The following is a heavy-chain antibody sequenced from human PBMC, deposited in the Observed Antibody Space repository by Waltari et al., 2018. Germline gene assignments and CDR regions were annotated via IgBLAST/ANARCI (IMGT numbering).Heavy chain of an antibody. J-gene: IGHJ4*02. D-gene: IGHD6-13*01. CDR2: IYYSGST. CDR3: ARVTAIAAAGFPDY. V-gene: IGHV4-30-4*08. Sequence: QVQLQESGPGLVKPSQTLSLTCTVSGGSISSGDYYWSWIRQPPGKGLEWIGYIYYSGSTYYNPSLNSRVTISVDTSKNQFSLKLRSVTAADTAVYYCARVTAIAAAGFPDYWGQGTLVTVSS. CDR1: GGSISSGDYY.